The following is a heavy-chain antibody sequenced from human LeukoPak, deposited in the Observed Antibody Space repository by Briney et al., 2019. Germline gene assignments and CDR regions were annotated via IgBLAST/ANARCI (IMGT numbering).Heavy chain of an antibody. J-gene: IGHJ4*02. CDR2: ISAYNSKT. CDR3: ARALGIAAAAIGGLEY. D-gene: IGHD6-13*01. Sequence: ASVKVSCEASGYSFTAFGISWVRQAPGQGLEWMGWISAYNSKTEYARKFQGRVTMTTDTSTSTAYMDLRNLRSDDTAVYYCARALGIAAAAIGGLEYWGQGTLVAVSS. CDR1: GYSFTAFG. V-gene: IGHV1-18*01.